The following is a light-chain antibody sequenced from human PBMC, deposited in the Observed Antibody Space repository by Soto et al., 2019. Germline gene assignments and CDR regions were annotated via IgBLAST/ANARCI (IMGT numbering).Light chain of an antibody. CDR1: ESISSW. CDR2: KAS. CDR3: QHYNSYSEA. V-gene: IGKV1-5*03. Sequence: DIQLTQSPSFLSASVGDRVTITCRASESISSWLAWYQQKPGKAPKLLIYKASTLKSGVPSRLSGSGSGTEFTLTISSLQPDDFATYYCQHYNSYSEAFGQGTKVDI. J-gene: IGKJ1*01.